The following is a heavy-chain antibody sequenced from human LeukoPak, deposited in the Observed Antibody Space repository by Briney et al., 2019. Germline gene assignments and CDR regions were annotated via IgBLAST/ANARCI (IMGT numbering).Heavy chain of an antibody. J-gene: IGHJ4*02. V-gene: IGHV3-23*01. CDR2: ITGSGGST. D-gene: IGHD6-13*01. Sequence: GASLRLSCAASGFTFSSYAMSWVRQAPGKGLEWVSAITGSGGSTYYADSVKGRFTISRDNSKNTLYLQMNSLRAEDRAVYYCAKAHSSTWWAYDYWGQGTLVTVSS. CDR1: GFTFSSYA. CDR3: AKAHSSTWWAYDY.